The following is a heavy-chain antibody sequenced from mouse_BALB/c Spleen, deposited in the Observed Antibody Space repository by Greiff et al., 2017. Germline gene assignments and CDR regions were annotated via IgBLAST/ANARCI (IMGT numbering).Heavy chain of an antibody. D-gene: IGHD2-3*01. CDR2: ISNGGGST. CDR3: ARGIYDGYFGYAMDY. Sequence: EVKLVESGGGLVQPGGSLKLSCAASGFTFSSYTMSWVRQTPEKRLEWVAYISNGGGSTYYPDTVKGRFTISRDNAKNTLYLQMSSLKSEDTAMYYCARGIYDGYFGYAMDYWGQGTSVTVSS. CDR1: GFTFSSYT. J-gene: IGHJ4*01. V-gene: IGHV5-12-2*01.